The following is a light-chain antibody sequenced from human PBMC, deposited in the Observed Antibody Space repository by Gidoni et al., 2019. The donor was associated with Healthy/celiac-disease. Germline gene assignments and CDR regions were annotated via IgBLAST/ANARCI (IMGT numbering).Light chain of an antibody. CDR1: QSVSSY. CDR3: QQRSNWPWT. Sequence: ETVSTQTPATLSFSPGERATLSCRASQSVSSYLAWYQQKPGQPPRLLIYDASNRATGIPARFSGSGSGTDFTLTISSLEPEDFAVYYCQQRSNWPWTFXQXTKVEIK. V-gene: IGKV3-11*01. J-gene: IGKJ1*01. CDR2: DAS.